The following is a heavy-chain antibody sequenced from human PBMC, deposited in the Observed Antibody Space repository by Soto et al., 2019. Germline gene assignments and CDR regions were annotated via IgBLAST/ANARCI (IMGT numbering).Heavy chain of an antibody. D-gene: IGHD6-13*01. V-gene: IGHV3-21*01. CDR3: ARDLAAAGGYYGMDV. CDR2: ISSSSSYI. Sequence: EVQLVESGGGLVKPGGSLRLSCAASGFTFSSYSVNWVRQAPGKGLEWVSSISSSSSYIYYADSVKGRFTISRDNAKNSLYLQMNSLRAEDTAVYYCARDLAAAGGYYGMDVWGQGTTVTVSS. J-gene: IGHJ6*02. CDR1: GFTFSSYS.